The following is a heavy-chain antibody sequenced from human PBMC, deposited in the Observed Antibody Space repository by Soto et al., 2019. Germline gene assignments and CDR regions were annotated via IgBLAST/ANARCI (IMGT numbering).Heavy chain of an antibody. V-gene: IGHV3-30*04. Sequence: GGSLRLSCAASGFTFSNYAMHWVRQAPGKGLEWVAVISYDGRNKYYADSVKGRFTISRDNSKNTLYLQVNSLRADDTAVYYCARNGSGNYYRFDYWGQGTLVTVSS. D-gene: IGHD3-10*01. CDR2: ISYDGRNK. CDR3: ARNGSGNYYRFDY. CDR1: GFTFSNYA. J-gene: IGHJ4*02.